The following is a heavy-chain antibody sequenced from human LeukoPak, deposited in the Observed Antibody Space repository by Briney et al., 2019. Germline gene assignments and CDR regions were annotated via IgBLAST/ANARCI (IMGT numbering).Heavy chain of an antibody. CDR3: ARDAGYNWNDVIPTDLPNRVQH. D-gene: IGHD1-20*01. V-gene: IGHV1-2*02. Sequence: ASVKVSCKASGYTFTGYYMHWVRQAPGQGLEWMGWINPNSGGTNYAQKFQGRVTMTRDTSISTAYMELSRLRSDDTAVYYCARDAGYNWNDVIPTDLPNRVQHWGQGTLVTVSS. CDR1: GYTFTGYY. J-gene: IGHJ1*01. CDR2: INPNSGGT.